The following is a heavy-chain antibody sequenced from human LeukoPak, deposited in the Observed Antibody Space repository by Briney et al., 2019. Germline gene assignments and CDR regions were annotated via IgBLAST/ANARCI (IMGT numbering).Heavy chain of an antibody. J-gene: IGHJ4*02. V-gene: IGHV3-7*01. Sequence: GGSLRVSCAASGFTFSSYWMSWVRQAPGKGLEWVANIKQDGSEKYYVDSVKGRFTISSDNAKNSLYLQMNSLRAEDTAVYYCARDLNDYGDSGDYWGQGTLVTVSS. D-gene: IGHD4-17*01. CDR3: ARDLNDYGDSGDY. CDR1: GFTFSSYW. CDR2: IKQDGSEK.